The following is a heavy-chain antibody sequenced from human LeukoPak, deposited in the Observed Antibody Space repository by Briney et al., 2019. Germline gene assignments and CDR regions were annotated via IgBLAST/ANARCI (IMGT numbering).Heavy chain of an antibody. D-gene: IGHD3-22*01. Sequence: SQTLSLTCVISGDSVSSNSAAWNWIRQSPSRGLEWLGRTYYRSKWYNDYAVSVKSRITINPDTSKNQFSLKLSSVTAADTAVYYCARRAAGYYYDSRVPIDYWGQGTLVTVSS. CDR1: GDSVSSNSAA. J-gene: IGHJ4*02. CDR2: TYYRSKWYN. CDR3: ARRAAGYYYDSRVPIDY. V-gene: IGHV6-1*01.